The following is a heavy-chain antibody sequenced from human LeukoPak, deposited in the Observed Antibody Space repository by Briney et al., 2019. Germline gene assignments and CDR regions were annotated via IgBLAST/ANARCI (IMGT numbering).Heavy chain of an antibody. CDR3: ARVVAATPEGYYYYYGMDV. CDR1: GYTFTGYY. CDR2: INPNSGGT. D-gene: IGHD2-15*01. Sequence: GGSVKVSCKASGYTFTGYYMHWVRQAPGQGLGWMGWINPNSGGTNYAQKFQGRVTMTREKSISTAYMELSRMRSDDTAVYYCARVVAATPEGYYYYYGMDVWGQGTTVTVSS. V-gene: IGHV1-2*02. J-gene: IGHJ6*02.